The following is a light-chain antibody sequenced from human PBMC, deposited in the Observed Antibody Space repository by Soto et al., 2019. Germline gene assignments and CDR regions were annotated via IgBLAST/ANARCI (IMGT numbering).Light chain of an antibody. CDR2: RND. CDR1: SSNSGNDY. Sequence: QSVLTQPPSASGNPGQRVAVSCSGSSSNSGNDYVFWYQHLPGTAPKLLIYRNDQRPSGVSARFSGSKSGTSASLAISGLRSEDEADYYCAAWDDSLSGSYVFGPGTKLTVL. J-gene: IGLJ1*01. CDR3: AAWDDSLSGSYV. V-gene: IGLV1-47*01.